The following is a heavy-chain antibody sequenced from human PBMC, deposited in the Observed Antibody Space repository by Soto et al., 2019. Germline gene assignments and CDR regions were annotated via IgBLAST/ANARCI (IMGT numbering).Heavy chain of an antibody. CDR3: GRDRGYCSRTSCYIVAGGSRWSYLDGMDV. J-gene: IGHJ6*02. V-gene: IGHV4-4*07. CDR1: GVSISASY. CDR2: FYSSVNT. Sequence: XESLSLPCTVSGVSISASYWNWIRQPAGKGLEWIGRFYSSVNTNYNPSLRSRVTMSVDTSKDQFSLKLGSVTAADTAVYYCGRDRGYCSRTSCYIVAGGSRWSYLDGMDVGGQGTMVTVFS. D-gene: IGHD2-2*02.